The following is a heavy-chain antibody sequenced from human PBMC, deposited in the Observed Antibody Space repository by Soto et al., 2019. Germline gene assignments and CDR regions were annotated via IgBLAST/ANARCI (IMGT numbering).Heavy chain of an antibody. D-gene: IGHD2-2*01. J-gene: IGHJ4*02. CDR3: ARHRNVVVTPAATKGPFDY. Sequence: QLQLQESGPGLVKPSETLSLTCTVSGGSINSSDYYWAWIRQPPGKGLEWIGTIFYTGSTYYKASLKSRLTISVDTSKNQFSPRLTSVTAADTAVYYCARHRNVVVTPAATKGPFDYWCRGTLVTVSS. CDR2: IFYTGST. CDR1: GGSINSSDYY. V-gene: IGHV4-39*01.